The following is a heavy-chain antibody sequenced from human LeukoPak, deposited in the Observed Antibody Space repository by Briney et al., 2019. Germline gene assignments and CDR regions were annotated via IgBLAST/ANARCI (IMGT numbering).Heavy chain of an antibody. CDR1: GFTFSDSY. D-gene: IGHD6-19*01. V-gene: IGHV3-11*01. Sequence: GGSLRLSCAVFGFTFSDSYMTWLRQAPGKGLESLSYISPSGTDISYADSVKGRFTISRDNAKNSLYLQMNNLRADDTAVYYCTRGGYSSGWYYFDYWGQGTLVTVSS. CDR3: TRGGYSSGWYYFDY. J-gene: IGHJ4*02. CDR2: ISPSGTDI.